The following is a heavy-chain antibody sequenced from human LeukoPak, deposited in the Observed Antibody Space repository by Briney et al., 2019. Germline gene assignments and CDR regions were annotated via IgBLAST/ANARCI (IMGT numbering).Heavy chain of an antibody. V-gene: IGHV4-59*01. CDR1: GASISSSY. CDR2: IYYSGST. J-gene: IGHJ3*02. Sequence: SETLSLTCTVSGASISSSYWSWIWQPPGKRLEWIGFIYYSGSTNSNPSLKSRVTISADTSKNQFSLKLSSVTAADTAVYYCVRGNYDNRGYSNAFDIWGQGAMVTVSS. CDR3: VRGNYDNRGYSNAFDI. D-gene: IGHD3-22*01.